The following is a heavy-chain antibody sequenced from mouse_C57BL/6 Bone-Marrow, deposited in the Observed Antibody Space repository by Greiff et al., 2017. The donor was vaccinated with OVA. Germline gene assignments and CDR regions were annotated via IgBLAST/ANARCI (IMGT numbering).Heavy chain of an antibody. Sequence: EVKVEESGGGLVQPGGSMKLSCAASGFTFSDSWMDWVRQSPEKGLEWVAEIRNKANNHASYYAEPVKGRFTISRDDSKSSVYLQMNNLRAEDTGIYYCTIDSSGWFAYWGQGTLVTVSA. J-gene: IGHJ3*01. CDR1: GFTFSDSW. D-gene: IGHD3-2*01. V-gene: IGHV6-6*01. CDR3: TIDSSGWFAY. CDR2: IRNKANNHAS.